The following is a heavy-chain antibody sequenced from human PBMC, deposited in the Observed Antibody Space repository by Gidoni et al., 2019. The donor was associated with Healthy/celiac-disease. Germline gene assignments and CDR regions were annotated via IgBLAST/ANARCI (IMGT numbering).Heavy chain of an antibody. V-gene: IGHV4-38-2*02. J-gene: IGHJ5*02. Sequence: QVQLQESGPGLVKPSETLSLTCAVSGYSISSGYYWGWIRQPPGKGLEWIGSTYHSGSTYYNPSLKSRVTISVDTSKNQFSLKLSSVTAADTAVYYCARDLAYDSSGYYPRGWFDPWGQGTLVTVSS. CDR1: GYSISSGYY. D-gene: IGHD3-22*01. CDR3: ARDLAYDSSGYYPRGWFDP. CDR2: TYHSGST.